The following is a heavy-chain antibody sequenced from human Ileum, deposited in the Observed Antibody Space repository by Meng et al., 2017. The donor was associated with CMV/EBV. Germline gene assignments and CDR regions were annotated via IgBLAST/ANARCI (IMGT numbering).Heavy chain of an antibody. V-gene: IGHV3-21*01. Sequence: TFSTYSMNWARQAPGKGLEWVSSISTTGGYIFYADSVKARFTISRDNAKNSLYLQMNSLRAEDTAIYYCVRDGGSYTGSYYSYAFDIWGQGTMVTVSS. CDR2: ISTTGGYI. CDR3: VRDGGSYTGSYYSYAFDI. CDR1: TFSTYS. D-gene: IGHD1-26*01. J-gene: IGHJ3*02.